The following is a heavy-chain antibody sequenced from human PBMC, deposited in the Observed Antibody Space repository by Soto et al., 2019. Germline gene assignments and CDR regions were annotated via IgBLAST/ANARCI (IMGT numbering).Heavy chain of an antibody. V-gene: IGHV4-31*03. CDR1: GGSISSGGYY. J-gene: IGHJ5*02. CDR3: ARCSLVVVPAPGFDP. Sequence: PSETLSLTCTVSGGSISSGGYYWSWIRQHPGKGLEWIGYIYYSGTTYYNPSLKSRVTLSVYTSKNQFSLKLSSVSAADTALYYCARCSLVVVPAPGFDPWGRGTLVTVSS. D-gene: IGHD2-2*01. CDR2: IYYSGTT.